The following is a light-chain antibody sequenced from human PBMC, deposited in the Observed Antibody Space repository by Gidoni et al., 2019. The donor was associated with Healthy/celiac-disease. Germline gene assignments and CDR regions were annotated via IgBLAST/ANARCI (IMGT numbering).Light chain of an antibody. CDR1: SSDVGGYNY. CDR2: DVS. CDR3: SSYTSSSTLAWV. Sequence: QSALTQPASVSGSPGQSITISCTGTSSDVGGYNYVSWYQQHTGKAPKLMIYDVSNRPSGVSNRFSGSKSGNTASLTISGLQAEDEADYYCSSYTSSSTLAWVFGGGTKLTVL. V-gene: IGLV2-14*01. J-gene: IGLJ3*02.